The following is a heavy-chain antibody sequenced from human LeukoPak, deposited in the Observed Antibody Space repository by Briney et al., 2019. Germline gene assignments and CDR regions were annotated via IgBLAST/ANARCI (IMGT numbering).Heavy chain of an antibody. D-gene: IGHD5-18*01. V-gene: IGHV3-21*06. CDR1: GFTFSSYS. Sequence: GGSLRLSCAASGFTFSSYSMNWVRQAPGKGLGWVSSISSSSSYIYYADSVKGRFTISRDNAKNSLYLQMNSLRAEDTAVYYCARDRSTNSYAEYFFDYWGQGTLVTVSS. CDR3: ARDRSTNSYAEYFFDY. J-gene: IGHJ4*02. CDR2: ISSSSSYI.